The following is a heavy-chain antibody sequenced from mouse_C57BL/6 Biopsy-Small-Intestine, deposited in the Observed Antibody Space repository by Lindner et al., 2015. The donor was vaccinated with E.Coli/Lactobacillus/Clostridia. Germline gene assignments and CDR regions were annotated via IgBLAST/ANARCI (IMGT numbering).Heavy chain of an antibody. D-gene: IGHD1-1*01. CDR2: ISAYNGDT. CDR3: ARDRPDILTGYYLDY. J-gene: IGHJ4*01. Sequence: SVKVSCKASGYTFTNYGISWVRQAPGQGLEWMGWISAYNGDTNYAQKLQGRVTMTTDTSTSTAYMELRSLRSDDTAVYYCARDRPDILTGYYLDYWGQGTLVTVSS. CDR1: GYTFTNYG. V-gene: IGHV1-84*02.